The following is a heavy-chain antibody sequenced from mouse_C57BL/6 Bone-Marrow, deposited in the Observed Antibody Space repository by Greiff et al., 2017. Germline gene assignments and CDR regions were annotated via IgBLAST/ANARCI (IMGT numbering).Heavy chain of an antibody. CDR1: GYTFTSYW. CDR2: IYPGSGST. Sequence: QVQLQQPGAELVKPGASVKMSCKASGYTFTSYWITWVKQRPGQGLEWIGDIYPGSGSTNYNEKFKSKATLTVDTSSSTAYMQLSSLTSEDSAVYYCARWRIYDGYPLAYWGQGTLVTVSA. J-gene: IGHJ3*01. V-gene: IGHV1-55*01. D-gene: IGHD2-3*01. CDR3: ARWRIYDGYPLAY.